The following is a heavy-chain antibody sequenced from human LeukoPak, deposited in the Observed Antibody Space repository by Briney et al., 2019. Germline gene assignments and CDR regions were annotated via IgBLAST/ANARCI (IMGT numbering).Heavy chain of an antibody. Sequence: ASVKVSCKASGYTFTSYGISWVRQAPGQGLEWMGRIIPIFGTANYAQKFQGRVTITTDESTSTDYMELSRLRSEDTAVYYCAREQWELLRHWGQGTLVTVSS. CDR1: GYTFTSYG. V-gene: IGHV1-69*05. CDR3: AREQWELLRH. CDR2: IIPIFGTA. D-gene: IGHD1-26*01. J-gene: IGHJ4*02.